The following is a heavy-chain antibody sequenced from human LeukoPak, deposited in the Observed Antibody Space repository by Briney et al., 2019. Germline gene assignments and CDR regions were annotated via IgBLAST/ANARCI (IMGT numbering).Heavy chain of an antibody. CDR3: ARAIGELYNWFDP. V-gene: IGHV4-59*01. Sequence: SETLSFTCTVSGGSISSYYWSWIRQPPGKGLEWIGYIYYSGSTNYNPSLKGRVTISVDTSKNQFSLKLSSVTAADTAVYYCARAIGELYNWFDPWGQGTLVTVSS. J-gene: IGHJ5*02. D-gene: IGHD3-10*01. CDR1: GGSISSYY. CDR2: IYYSGST.